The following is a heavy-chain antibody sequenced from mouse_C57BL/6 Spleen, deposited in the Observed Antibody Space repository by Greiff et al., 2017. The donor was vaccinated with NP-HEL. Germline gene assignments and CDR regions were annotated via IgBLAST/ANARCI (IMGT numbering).Heavy chain of an antibody. CDR2: INPSTGGT. D-gene: IGHD4-1*01. CDR3: ARRAGTY. CDR1: GYSFTGYY. Sequence: EVQLQQSGPELVKPGASVKISCKASGYSFTGYYMNWVKQSPEKSLEWIGEINPSTGGTTYNQKFKAKATLTVDKSSSTAYMQLKSLTSEDSAVYYWARRAGTYWGQGTTLTGSS. J-gene: IGHJ2*01. V-gene: IGHV1-42*01.